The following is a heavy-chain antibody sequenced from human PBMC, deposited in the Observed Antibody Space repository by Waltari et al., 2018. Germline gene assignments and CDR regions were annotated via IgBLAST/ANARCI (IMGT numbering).Heavy chain of an antibody. CDR2: LGGSVATP. J-gene: IGHJ4*02. V-gene: IGHV3-23*01. D-gene: IGHD5-12*01. CDR1: GFSFGGFV. CDR3: AKAFRGYSGSYFDI. Sequence: EVQLLESGGGLVQPGGSLRLSCAASGFSFGGFVMNWVRQAPGKGRRGGSALGGSVATPYYADSVRGRFTVSRENSRNTVYLQMNSLRAEDTARYYCAKAFRGYSGSYFDIWGRGTLVAVSA.